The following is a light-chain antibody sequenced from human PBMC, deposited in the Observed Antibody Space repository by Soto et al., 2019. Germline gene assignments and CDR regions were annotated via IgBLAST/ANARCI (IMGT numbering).Light chain of an antibody. J-gene: IGKJ1*01. CDR1: QSISSY. V-gene: IGKV1-39*01. Sequence: DIQMTQSPSSLSASVGDRVTITCRASQSISSYLNWYQQKPGKAPKLLIYAASSLQSGVPSRCSGSGSGTDFTLTISSLQPEDFATYYCQQSYRTPQTFGQGTKVESK. CDR3: QQSYRTPQT. CDR2: AAS.